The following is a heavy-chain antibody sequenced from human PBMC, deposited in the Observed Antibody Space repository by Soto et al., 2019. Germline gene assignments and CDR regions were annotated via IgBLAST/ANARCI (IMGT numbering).Heavy chain of an antibody. J-gene: IGHJ4*02. CDR1: GGSISSSSYY. D-gene: IGHD3-22*01. Sequence: SSETLSLTCTVSGGSISSSSYYWGWIRQPPGKGLEWIGSIYYSGSTYYNPSLKSRVTISVDTSKNQFSLKLSSVTAADTAVYYCARHYLGDTYYYDSSGTYFDYWGQGTLVTVSS. CDR3: ARHYLGDTYYYDSSGTYFDY. CDR2: IYYSGST. V-gene: IGHV4-39*01.